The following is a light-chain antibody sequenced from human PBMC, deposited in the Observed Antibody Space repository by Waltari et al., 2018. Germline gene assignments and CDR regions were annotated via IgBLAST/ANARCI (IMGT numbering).Light chain of an antibody. J-gene: IGLJ2*01. CDR3: QTWGTGIRV. CDR1: SGHSTYA. Sequence: QLVVTQSPSASASLGASVKLTCTLSSGHSTYAVAWHQQQPEKGPRFLMKVSSDGSHTEGDGIPDRFSGSSSGAERYLTISSLQSEDEADYYCQTWGTGIRVFGGGTKLTVL. CDR2: VSSDGSH. V-gene: IGLV4-69*01.